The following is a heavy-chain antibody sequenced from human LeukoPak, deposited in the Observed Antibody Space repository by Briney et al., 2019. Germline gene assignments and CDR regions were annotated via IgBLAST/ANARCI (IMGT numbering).Heavy chain of an antibody. CDR2: INHSGST. Sequence: SETLSLTWAVYGGSFSGYYWSWIRQPPGKGLEWIGEINHSGSTNYNPSLKSRVTISVDTSKNQFSLKLSSVTAADTAVYYCATDDILTGSSEFDYWGQGTLVTVSS. J-gene: IGHJ4*02. CDR3: ATDDILTGSSEFDY. D-gene: IGHD3-9*01. CDR1: GGSFSGYY. V-gene: IGHV4-34*01.